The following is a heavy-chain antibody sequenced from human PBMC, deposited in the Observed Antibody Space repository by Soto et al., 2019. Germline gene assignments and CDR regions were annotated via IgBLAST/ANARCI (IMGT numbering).Heavy chain of an antibody. V-gene: IGHV4-59*01. CDR2: IYYSGST. CDR1: GGSISSYY. Sequence: SETLSLTCTVSGGSISSYYWSWIRQPPGKGLEWIGYIYYSGSTNYNPSLKSRVTISVDTSKNQFSLKLSSVTAADTAVYYCARGAAVDYDFWSGYLNWFDPWGQGTLVTVSS. CDR3: ARGAAVDYDFWSGYLNWFDP. D-gene: IGHD3-3*01. J-gene: IGHJ5*02.